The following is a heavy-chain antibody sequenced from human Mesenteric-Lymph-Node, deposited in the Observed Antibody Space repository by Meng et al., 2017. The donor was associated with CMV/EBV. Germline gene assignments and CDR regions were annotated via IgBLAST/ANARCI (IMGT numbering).Heavy chain of an antibody. D-gene: IGHD2-2*01. CDR3: ARACTNSSCSGADFDH. CDR1: GFTFSSYW. CDR2: INSDGSST. Sequence: GESLKISCAASGFTFSSYWMHWIRQAPGKGLVWASRINSDGSSTTYADSVKGRFTISRDNAKNTLYLQMNSLRAEDTAVYYCARACTNSSCSGADFDHWGQGTLVTVSS. J-gene: IGHJ4*02. V-gene: IGHV3-74*01.